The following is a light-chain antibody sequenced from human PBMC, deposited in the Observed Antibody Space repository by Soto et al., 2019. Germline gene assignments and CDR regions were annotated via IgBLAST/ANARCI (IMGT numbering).Light chain of an antibody. V-gene: IGLV2-8*01. CDR2: GVS. Sequence: QSALTQPPSASGSPGQSVSISCTGTSSDIGAYNFVSWYQQHPGKAPRLMIYGVSKRPSGVPDRFSGSKSGTSASLAISGLRSEDEADYYCATWDDSLRGVVFGGGTQLTVL. CDR1: SSDIGAYNF. J-gene: IGLJ2*01. CDR3: ATWDDSLRGVV.